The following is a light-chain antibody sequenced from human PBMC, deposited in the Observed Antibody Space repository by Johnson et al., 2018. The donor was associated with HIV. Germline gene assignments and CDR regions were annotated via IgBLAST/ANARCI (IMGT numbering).Light chain of an antibody. CDR2: DNN. V-gene: IGLV1-51*01. CDR3: GTWDSSLSAYV. CDR1: SSNIGNNY. J-gene: IGLJ1*01. Sequence: QSVLTQPPSVSAAPGQKVTISCSGSSSNIGNNYVSWYQQLPGAAPKLLIYDNNKRPSGIPDRFSGSKSGTSATLGITGLQTGDEAYYYCGTWDSSLSAYVFATGTKVTVL.